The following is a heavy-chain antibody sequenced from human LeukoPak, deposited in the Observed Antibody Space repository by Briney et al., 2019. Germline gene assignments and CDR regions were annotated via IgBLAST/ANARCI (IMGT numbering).Heavy chain of an antibody. J-gene: IGHJ5*02. V-gene: IGHV4-39*01. CDR3: ASVFELRYFDFVGFDP. CDR1: GGSISSSSYY. Sequence: PSETLSLTCTVSGGSISSSSYYWGWIRQPPGKGLEWIGSIYYSGSTYYNPSLKSRVTISVDTSKNQFSLKLSSVTAADTAVYYCASVFELRYFDFVGFDPWGQGTLVTVSS. D-gene: IGHD3-9*01. CDR2: IYYSGST.